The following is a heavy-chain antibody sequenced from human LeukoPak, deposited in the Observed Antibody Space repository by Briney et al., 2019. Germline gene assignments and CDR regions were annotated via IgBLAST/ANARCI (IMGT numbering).Heavy chain of an antibody. CDR2: IASDGTI. D-gene: IGHD6-19*01. CDR1: GFIVSSSE. V-gene: IGHV3-48*03. CDR3: ARDLGRPSSIAVAGSLHPYNWFDP. J-gene: IGHJ5*02. Sequence: PGGSLRLSCAASGFIVSSSEMNWVRQAPGKGLEWVAFIASDGTIEYADSVKGRFTLSRDNARNSLYLFMNSLRVEDTAVYYCARDLGRPSSIAVAGSLHPYNWFDPWGQGTLVTVSS.